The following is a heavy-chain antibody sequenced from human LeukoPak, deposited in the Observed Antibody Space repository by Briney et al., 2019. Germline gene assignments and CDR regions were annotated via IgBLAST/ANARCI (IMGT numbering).Heavy chain of an antibody. CDR1: GFTFSNYG. Sequence: PGGSLRLSCAASGFTFSNYGMFWVRQAPGKGLDWVSFIRFDGGHKYYADSVKGRFTISRDNSKNTLYLQMNSLRAEDTAVYYCARRSGIAVAGAFDYWGQGTLVTVSS. V-gene: IGHV3-33*07. CDR3: ARRSGIAVAGAFDY. J-gene: IGHJ4*02. CDR2: IRFDGGHK. D-gene: IGHD6-19*01.